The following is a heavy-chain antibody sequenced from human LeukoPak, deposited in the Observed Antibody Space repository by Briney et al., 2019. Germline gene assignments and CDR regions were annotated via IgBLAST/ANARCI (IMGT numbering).Heavy chain of an antibody. J-gene: IGHJ4*02. CDR1: GYTFTSYY. CDR2: INPSGGST. V-gene: IGHV1-46*01. D-gene: IGHD5-18*01. CDR3: ARGGDTAMVKVYYFDY. Sequence: ASVKVSCKASGYTFTSYYMHWVRQAPGQGLEWMGIINPSGGSTSYAQKFQGRVTMTRDMSTSTVYMELSSLRSEDTAVYYCARGGDTAMVKVYYFDYWGQATLVTVSS.